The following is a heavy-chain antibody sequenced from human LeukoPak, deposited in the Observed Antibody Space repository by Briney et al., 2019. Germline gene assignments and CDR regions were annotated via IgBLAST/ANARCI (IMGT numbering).Heavy chain of an antibody. D-gene: IGHD3-3*01. CDR2: ISNDGSRK. V-gene: IGHV3-30*18. CDR1: GFTFSRHG. CDR3: AKDHYWSIDY. J-gene: IGHJ4*02. Sequence: GGSLRLSCAPSGFTFSRHGMHWVRQAPGKGLEWVAIISNDGSRKYYAHSVEGRFTISRDIAKNTLYLQMNSLRAEDTGVYYCAKDHYWSIDYWGRGTLVTVSS.